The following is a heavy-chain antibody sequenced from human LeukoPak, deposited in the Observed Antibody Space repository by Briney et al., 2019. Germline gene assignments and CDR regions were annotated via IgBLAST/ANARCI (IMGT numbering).Heavy chain of an antibody. D-gene: IGHD1-26*01. CDR1: GFSVNNNY. CDR3: AKDGVGATWFGH. CDR2: IYSSGAT. Sequence: GGSLRLSCAASGFSVNNNYLSWVRQAPGKGLEWVSSIYSSGATCYAESVKGRFSISRDSSKNTFDLQMNTLRTEDTAVYYCAKDGVGATWFGHWGQGALVTVSS. V-gene: IGHV3-66*03. J-gene: IGHJ5*02.